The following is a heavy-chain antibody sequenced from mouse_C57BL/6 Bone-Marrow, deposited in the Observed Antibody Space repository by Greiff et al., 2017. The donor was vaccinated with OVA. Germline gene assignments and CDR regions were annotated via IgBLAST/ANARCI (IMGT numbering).Heavy chain of an antibody. D-gene: IGHD1-1*02. CDR2: IYPGSGNT. Sequence: QVQLQQSGAELVRPGASVKLSCKASGYTFTDYYINWVKQRPGQGLEWIARIYPGSGNTYYNEKFKGKATLTAEKSSSTAYMQLSSLTSEDSAVYVCARSFGNYWGQGTTLTVSP. CDR3: ARSFGNY. J-gene: IGHJ2*01. CDR1: GYTFTDYY. V-gene: IGHV1-76*01.